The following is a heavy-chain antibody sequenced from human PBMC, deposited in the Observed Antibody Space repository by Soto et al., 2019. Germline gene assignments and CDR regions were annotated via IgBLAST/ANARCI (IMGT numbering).Heavy chain of an antibody. CDR1: GGSISSHGYY. Sequence: SETLSLTCTVSGGSISSHGYYWGWIRQPPGKGLEWIGTIYYSGSTYYNPSLKSRVTISVDTSKNQFSLKLSSVTAADTAVYYCARHKDTSRFYILPDHWGQGTLVTVSS. CDR3: ARHKDTSRFYILPDH. D-gene: IGHD2-2*01. J-gene: IGHJ4*02. CDR2: IYYSGST. V-gene: IGHV4-39*01.